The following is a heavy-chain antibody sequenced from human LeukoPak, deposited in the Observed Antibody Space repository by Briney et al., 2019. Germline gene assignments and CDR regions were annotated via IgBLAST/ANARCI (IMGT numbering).Heavy chain of an antibody. D-gene: IGHD3-3*01. J-gene: IGHJ6*02. CDR1: GFTFSSYW. Sequence: GGSLRLSCAASGFTFSSYWMCWVRQAPGKGLEWVAIIKQDGSDKYYVDSVEGRFIISRDNAKNSLYLQMNSLRAEDTAVYYCARVLLLPWYYYYGMDVWGQGTTVTVSS. V-gene: IGHV3-7*01. CDR2: IKQDGSDK. CDR3: ARVLLLPWYYYYGMDV.